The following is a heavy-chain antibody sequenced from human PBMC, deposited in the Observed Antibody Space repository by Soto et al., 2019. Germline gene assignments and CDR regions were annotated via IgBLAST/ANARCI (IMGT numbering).Heavy chain of an antibody. CDR3: AKDLLDIVGDYGMDV. CDR2: ISGSGVST. D-gene: IGHD2-21*01. V-gene: IGHV3-23*01. J-gene: IGHJ6*02. CDR1: GFTFSSYA. Sequence: GGSLRLSCAASGFTFSSYAMSWVRQAPGKGLEWVSAISGSGVSTYYADSVKGRFTISRDNSKNTLYLQMNSLRVEDTAVYYCAKDLLDIVGDYGMDVWGQGTTVTVSS.